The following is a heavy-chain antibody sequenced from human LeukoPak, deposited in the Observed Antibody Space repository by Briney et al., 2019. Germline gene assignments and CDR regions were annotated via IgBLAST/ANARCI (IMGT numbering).Heavy chain of an antibody. J-gene: IGHJ4*02. Sequence: GGSLRLSCAASGFTFSSYEMNWVRQAPGKGLEWVSYISSSGSTIYYADSVKGRFTISRDNAKNSLYLQMNSLRAEDTAVYYCARHGGNYYDSSGYYFGYDYWGQGTLVTVSS. CDR3: ARHGGNYYDSSGYYFGYDY. D-gene: IGHD3-22*01. CDR1: GFTFSSYE. CDR2: ISSSGSTI. V-gene: IGHV3-48*03.